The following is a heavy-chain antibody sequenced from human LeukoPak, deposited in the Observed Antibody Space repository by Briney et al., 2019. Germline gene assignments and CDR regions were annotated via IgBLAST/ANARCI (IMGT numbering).Heavy chain of an antibody. V-gene: IGHV4-38-2*02. CDR2: IYHSGST. CDR1: GYSISSGYY. D-gene: IGHD1-26*01. CDR3: ARVTVVGAAAYWYFDL. Sequence: PSETLSLTCTVSGYSISSGYYWGWIRQPPGKGLEWIGSIYHSGSTYYNPSLKSRVTISVDTSKNQFSLKLSSVTAADTAVYYCARVTVVGAAAYWYFDLWGRGTLDTVSS. J-gene: IGHJ2*01.